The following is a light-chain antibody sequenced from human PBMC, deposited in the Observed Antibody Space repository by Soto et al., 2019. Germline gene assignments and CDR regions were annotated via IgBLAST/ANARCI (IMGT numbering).Light chain of an antibody. CDR2: AAS. CDR1: QGISNY. CDR3: QKYHSAPRT. Sequence: DIQITQSPSSLSPSVGDRVTITSRASQGISNYLAWYQQNPGKVPKLLIYAASTLQSGVPSRFSGSGSGTDFTLTISGLQPEDVATYYCQKYHSAPRTFGPGTKVDIK. V-gene: IGKV1-27*01. J-gene: IGKJ3*01.